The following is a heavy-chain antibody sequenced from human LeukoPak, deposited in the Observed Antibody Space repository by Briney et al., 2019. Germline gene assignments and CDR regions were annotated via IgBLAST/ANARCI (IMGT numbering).Heavy chain of an antibody. CDR1: GYTFTSYD. J-gene: IGHJ4*02. V-gene: IGHV1-8*01. Sequence: GASVKVSCKASGYTFTSYDINWVRQATGQGLEWMGWMNPNSGNTGYAQKFQGRVTMTRNTSISTAYMELSRLRSDGTAVYYCASLCSGGSCFDYWGQGTLVTVSS. D-gene: IGHD2-15*01. CDR3: ASLCSGGSCFDY. CDR2: MNPNSGNT.